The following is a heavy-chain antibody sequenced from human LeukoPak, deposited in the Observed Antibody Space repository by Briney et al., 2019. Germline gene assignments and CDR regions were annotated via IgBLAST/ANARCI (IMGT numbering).Heavy chain of an antibody. CDR1: GGSFSGYY. Sequence: ASETLSLTCAVYGGSFSGYYWSWIRQPPGKGLEWIGEINHSGSTNYNPSLKSRVTISVDTSKNQFSLKLSSVTAADTAVYYCARAGVWFGRNWFDPWGQGTLVTVSS. CDR2: INHSGST. CDR3: ARAGVWFGRNWFDP. D-gene: IGHD3-10*01. J-gene: IGHJ5*02. V-gene: IGHV4-34*01.